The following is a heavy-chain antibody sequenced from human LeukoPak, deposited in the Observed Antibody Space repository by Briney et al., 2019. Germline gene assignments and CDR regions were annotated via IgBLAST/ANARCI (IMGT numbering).Heavy chain of an antibody. CDR1: GYTFTSYG. D-gene: IGHD3-10*01. J-gene: IGHJ3*02. CDR3: ARALGELLPHAFDI. Sequence: ASVRVSCKASGYTFTSYGISWVRQAPGQGLEWMGWISAYNGNTNYAQKLQGRVTMTTDTSTSTAYMELRSLRSDDTAVYYCARALGELLPHAFDIWGQGTMVTVSS. V-gene: IGHV1-18*01. CDR2: ISAYNGNT.